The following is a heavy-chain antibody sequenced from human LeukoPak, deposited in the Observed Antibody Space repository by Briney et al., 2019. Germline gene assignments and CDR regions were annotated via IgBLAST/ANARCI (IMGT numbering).Heavy chain of an antibody. V-gene: IGHV1-2*02. CDR1: GYTFTGYY. CDR3: ARDVGTLEVLDY. D-gene: IGHD3-3*01. Sequence: GASVKVSCKASGYTFTGYYMHWVRQAPGQGLEWMGWINPNSGGTNYAQKFQGRVNMTRDTSISTVYMELISLMSDDTAVYYCARDVGTLEVLDYWGQGNLVTVSS. J-gene: IGHJ4*02. CDR2: INPNSGGT.